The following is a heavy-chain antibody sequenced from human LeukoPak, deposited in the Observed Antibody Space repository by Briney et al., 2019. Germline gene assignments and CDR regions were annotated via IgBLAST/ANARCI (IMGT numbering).Heavy chain of an antibody. Sequence: PGGSLRLSCAASGLTFSDYYMSWIRQAPGKGLEWVSYISSSGTTIYYADSVKGRFTISRDNAKNPLYLQMNSLRAEDTAVYLCARWDSSGCLDYWGQGTLVTVSS. CDR3: ARWDSSGCLDY. J-gene: IGHJ4*02. CDR2: ISSSGTTI. D-gene: IGHD3-22*01. CDR1: GLTFSDYY. V-gene: IGHV3-11*01.